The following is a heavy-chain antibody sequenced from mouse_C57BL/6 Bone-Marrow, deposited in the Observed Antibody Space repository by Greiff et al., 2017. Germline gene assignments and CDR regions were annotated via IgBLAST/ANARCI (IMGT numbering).Heavy chain of an antibody. CDR3: ARIAQYYGSSYDWYFDV. CDR1: GFSLSTFGMG. J-gene: IGHJ1*03. V-gene: IGHV8-8*01. Sequence: QVQLKESGPGILQPSQTLSLTCSFSGFSLSTFGMGVGWIRPPSGKGLEWLAHIWWDDDKYYNPALKSRLTIYKDTSKNQGFLNIANVDTADTATYCCARIAQYYGSSYDWYFDVWGTGTTVTVSS. CDR2: IWWDDDK. D-gene: IGHD1-1*01.